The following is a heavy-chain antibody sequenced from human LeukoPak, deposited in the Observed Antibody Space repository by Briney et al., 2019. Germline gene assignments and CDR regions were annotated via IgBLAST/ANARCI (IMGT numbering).Heavy chain of an antibody. CDR1: GFTFSDYI. Sequence: GGSLRLSCAASGFTFSDYILDWVRLAPGEGLEWVGRIRRGANSYTTEYAASVKGRFTISRDDSKNSLYLHMNSLKTEDTAVYHCSRDGGEGGNSAFDIWGQGTLVTVSS. D-gene: IGHD3-16*01. J-gene: IGHJ3*02. V-gene: IGHV3-72*01. CDR3: SRDGGEGGNSAFDI. CDR2: IRRGANSYTT.